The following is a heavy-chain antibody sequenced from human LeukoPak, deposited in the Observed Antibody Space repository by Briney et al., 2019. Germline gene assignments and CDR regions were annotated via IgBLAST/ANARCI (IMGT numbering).Heavy chain of an antibody. CDR2: IYSGGFT. Sequence: GGSLRLSCAASGFTVSSNYMSWARQAPGKGLEWVSIIYSGGFTYYAGSVKGRFTISRDTSKNTLYLQMNSLRAEDTAVYYCARGRYSGYDLSFDYWGQGTLVTVSS. J-gene: IGHJ4*02. D-gene: IGHD5-12*01. V-gene: IGHV3-53*01. CDR1: GFTVSSNY. CDR3: ARGRYSGYDLSFDY.